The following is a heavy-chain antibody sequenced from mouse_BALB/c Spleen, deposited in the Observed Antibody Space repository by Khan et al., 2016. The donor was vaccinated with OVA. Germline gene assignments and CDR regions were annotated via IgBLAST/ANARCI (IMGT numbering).Heavy chain of an antibody. CDR2: INTYTGEP. CDR3: ARESSYWYFDV. D-gene: IGHD1-1*01. CDR1: GYTFTNYR. J-gene: IGHJ1*01. V-gene: IGHV9-1*02. Sequence: QIQLVQSGPELKKPGETVKISCKASGYTFTNYRMNWMKQAPGKGLKWMGWINTYTGEPTYGDDFKGRFAFSLDTSASTAYLQINNLTNEDMATYFCARESSYWYFDVWGAGTTVTVSS.